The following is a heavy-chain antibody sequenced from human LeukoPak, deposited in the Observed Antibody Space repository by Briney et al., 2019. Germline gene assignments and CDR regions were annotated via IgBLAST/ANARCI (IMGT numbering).Heavy chain of an antibody. V-gene: IGHV1-69*05. CDR2: IIPIFGTA. J-gene: IGHJ2*01. CDR1: GGTFSSYD. D-gene: IGHD2-15*01. CDR3: ARMVLASNWYFDL. Sequence: GASVKVSCKASGGTFSSYDISWVRQAPGQGLEWMGRIIPIFGTANYAQKFQGRVTITTDESTSTAYMELSSLRSEDTAVYYCARMVLASNWYFDLWGRGTLVTVSS.